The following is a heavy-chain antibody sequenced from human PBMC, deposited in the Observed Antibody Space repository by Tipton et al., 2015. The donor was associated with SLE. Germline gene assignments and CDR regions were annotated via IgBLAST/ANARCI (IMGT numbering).Heavy chain of an antibody. J-gene: IGHJ6*03. CDR2: IDRDGSP. V-gene: IGHV4-34*01. Sequence: GLVKPSETLSLVCVVNRGSLTGYSWNWIRQFPGKGLEWIGEIDRDGSPNYKPSLQNRVTMSVDRSANQFTLRLTSVTAADTAVYYCARGVSGYYFYSYMDVWGKGTTVTISS. CDR3: ARGVSGYYFYSYMDV. D-gene: IGHD3-16*01. CDR1: RGSLTGYS.